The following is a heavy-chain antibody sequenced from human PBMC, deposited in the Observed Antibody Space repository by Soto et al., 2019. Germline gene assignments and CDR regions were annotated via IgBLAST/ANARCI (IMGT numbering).Heavy chain of an antibody. CDR3: ARDVIVEDWLVYFDY. D-gene: IGHD2-21*01. V-gene: IGHV3-53*01. CDR1: GFTVSSNY. Sequence: PGGSLRLSCAASGFTVSSNYMSWVRQAPGKGLEWVSVIYSGGSTYYADSVKGRFTISRDNSKNTLYLQMNSLRAEDTAVYYCARDVIVEDWLVYFDYWGQGTLVTVSS. CDR2: IYSGGST. J-gene: IGHJ4*02.